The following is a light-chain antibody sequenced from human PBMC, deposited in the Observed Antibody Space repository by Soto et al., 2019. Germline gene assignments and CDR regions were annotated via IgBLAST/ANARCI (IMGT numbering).Light chain of an antibody. Sequence: DIVMTQSPDSLAVSLGERATINCKSRQSVLYSSNNKNYLAWYQQKPGQPPKLLIYWASTRESGVPDPFSGCGSGTDFTLTINGLQPEDFATYYCQQAASFPITFGPGTRREI. CDR2: WAS. J-gene: IGKJ5*01. V-gene: IGKV4-1*01. CDR3: QQAASFPIT. CDR1: QSVLYSSNNKNY.